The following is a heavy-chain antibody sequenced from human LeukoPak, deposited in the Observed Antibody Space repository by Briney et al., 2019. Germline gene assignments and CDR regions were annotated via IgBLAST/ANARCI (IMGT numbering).Heavy chain of an antibody. CDR3: ARHGCSDYGLDS. V-gene: IGHV4-39*01. CDR1: GGSISSSSYY. D-gene: IGHD4/OR15-4a*01. J-gene: IGHJ5*01. Sequence: SETLSLTCTVSGGSISSSSYYWDWIRQPPGKGLEWIGYIHYSGSTHYNPALKSRLTISADMSKNQFALKMSSVTAADTAVYYCARHGCSDYGLDSWGQGTLVTVSS. CDR2: IHYSGST.